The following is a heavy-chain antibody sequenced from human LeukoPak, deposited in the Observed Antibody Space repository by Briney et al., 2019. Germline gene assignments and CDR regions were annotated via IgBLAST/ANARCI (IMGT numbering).Heavy chain of an antibody. Sequence: SETLSLTCTVSGGSISSYYWSWIRQPPGKGLEWIGYIYYSGSTNYNPSLKSRVTISVDTSKNQFSLKLSSVTAADTAVYYCARGSPSRGSSSPFDYWGQGTLVTVSS. CDR2: IYYSGST. CDR3: ARGSPSRGSSSPFDY. CDR1: GGSISSYY. V-gene: IGHV4-59*01. J-gene: IGHJ4*02. D-gene: IGHD6-6*01.